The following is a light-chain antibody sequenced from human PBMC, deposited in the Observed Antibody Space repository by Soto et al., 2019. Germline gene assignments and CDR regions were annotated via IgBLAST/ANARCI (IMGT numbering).Light chain of an antibody. CDR3: AAWDDSLNGPV. J-gene: IGLJ2*01. CDR1: SSNIGSYT. Sequence: QSVLTQSPSASGTPGQRVTISCSGSSSNIGSYTVNWYQQLPGTAPKLLIYSNNQRPSGVPARFSGSKSGTSASLAISGLQSEDEADYFCAAWDDSLNGPVFGGGTKLTVL. CDR2: SNN. V-gene: IGLV1-44*01.